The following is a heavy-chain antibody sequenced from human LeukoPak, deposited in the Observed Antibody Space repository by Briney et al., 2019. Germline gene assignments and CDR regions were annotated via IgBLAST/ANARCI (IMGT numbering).Heavy chain of an antibody. CDR2: IYHSGST. CDR1: GYFISSGYY. V-gene: IGHV4-38-2*02. D-gene: IGHD5-12*01. J-gene: IGHJ4*02. CDR3: ARAIPSGYDHYFDY. Sequence: SETLSLTCTVSGYFISSGYYWGWIRQPPGKGLEWIGSIYHSGSTYYNPSLKSRVTISVDTSKNQFSLKLSSVTAADTAVYYCARAIPSGYDHYFDYWGQGTLVTVSS.